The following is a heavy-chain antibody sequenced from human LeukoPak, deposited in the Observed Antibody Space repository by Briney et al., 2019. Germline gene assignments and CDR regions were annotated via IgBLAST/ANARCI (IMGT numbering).Heavy chain of an antibody. CDR2: ISGSGGST. J-gene: IGHJ3*02. CDR3: AKGIVVVPASSDAFDI. Sequence: GGSLRLSCAASGFTFSSYAMSWVRQAPGKGLEWVSAISGSGGSTYYADSVKGRFTVSRDNSKNTLYLQMNSLRAEDTAVYYCAKGIVVVPASSDAFDIRGQGTMVTVSS. D-gene: IGHD2-2*01. CDR1: GFTFSSYA. V-gene: IGHV3-23*01.